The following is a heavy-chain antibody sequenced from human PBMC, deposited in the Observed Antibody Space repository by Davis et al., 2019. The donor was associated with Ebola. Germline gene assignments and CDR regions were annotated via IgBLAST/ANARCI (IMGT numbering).Heavy chain of an antibody. CDR3: AKGGTTAWGTMDV. CDR2: ISSSSSYI. V-gene: IGHV3-21*04. CDR1: GFTFSSYS. Sequence: GGSLRLSCAASGFTFSSYSMNWVRQAPGKGLEWVSSISSSSSYIYYADSVKGRFTISRDNSKNMLYLQMNSLRVEDTAVYYCAKGGTTAWGTMDVWGQGTTVTVSS. D-gene: IGHD1-7*01. J-gene: IGHJ6*02.